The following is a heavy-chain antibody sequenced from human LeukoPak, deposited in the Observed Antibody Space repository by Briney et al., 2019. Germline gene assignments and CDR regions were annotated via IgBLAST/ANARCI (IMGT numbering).Heavy chain of an antibody. J-gene: IGHJ6*03. Sequence: GESLKISCKGSGYIFPNYWIGWVRQMPGKGLEWMGIIYAGDSDTTCSPSFQGQVTISADKSISTVYLQWSNLKASDTATYYRARRGGGRDYYYMDVWGKGTTVTVSS. V-gene: IGHV5-51*01. CDR3: ARRGGGRDYYYMDV. D-gene: IGHD3-16*01. CDR2: IYAGDSDT. CDR1: GYIFPNYW.